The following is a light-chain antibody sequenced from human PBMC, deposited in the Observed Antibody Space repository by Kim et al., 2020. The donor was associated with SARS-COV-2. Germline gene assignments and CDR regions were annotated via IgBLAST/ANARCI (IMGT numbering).Light chain of an antibody. CDR1: QIITIY. CDR2: AAS. Sequence: SASVGDRVTITCRTSQIITIYLNWYQQKPGKAPKLLIYAASSLQSGVPSRFSGSGSGTDFTLTISSLQPEDFATYYCQQGYSSPYTFAQGTKLEIK. CDR3: QQGYSSPYT. V-gene: IGKV1-39*01. J-gene: IGKJ2*01.